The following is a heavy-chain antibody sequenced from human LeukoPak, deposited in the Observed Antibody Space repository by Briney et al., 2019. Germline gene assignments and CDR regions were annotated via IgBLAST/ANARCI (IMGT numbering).Heavy chain of an antibody. CDR2: ITGSGGNT. J-gene: IGHJ4*02. D-gene: IGHD1-26*01. Sequence: GGSLRLSCAASGFIFSSYSMSWVRQAPGKGLEWVSVITGSGGNTYYADSVKGRFTISKDNSKNTVYLQMSSLRVDDTAVYYCAKPYSGSYYFDYWGQGTLVTVSS. V-gene: IGHV3-23*01. CDR3: AKPYSGSYYFDY. CDR1: GFIFSSYS.